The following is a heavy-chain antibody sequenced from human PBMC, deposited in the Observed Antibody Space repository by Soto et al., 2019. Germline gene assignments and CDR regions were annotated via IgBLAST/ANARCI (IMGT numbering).Heavy chain of an antibody. Sequence: QVQLQESGPGLVKPSQTLSLTCTVSGGSISSGGYYWSWIRQHPGKGLEWIGYIYYSGSTYYNPSLKSRVTTSVDTSKTQFSLKPSSVTAADTAVYYCARIPIGDGEGLDPWGQGTLVTVSS. J-gene: IGHJ5*02. CDR2: IYYSGST. CDR3: ARIPIGDGEGLDP. V-gene: IGHV4-31*03. D-gene: IGHD4-17*01. CDR1: GGSISSGGYY.